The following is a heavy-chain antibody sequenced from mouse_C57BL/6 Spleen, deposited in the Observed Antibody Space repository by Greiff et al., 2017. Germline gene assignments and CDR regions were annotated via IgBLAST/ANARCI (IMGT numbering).Heavy chain of an antibody. D-gene: IGHD3-3*01. CDR3: ARGGTDY. CDR2: IDPSDSYT. Sequence: QVQLQQPGAELVKPGASVKLSCKASGYTFTSYWMQWVKQRPGQGLECIGEIDPSDSYTNYNQKFKGKATLTVDTSSSTAYMQLSSLTSEDSAVYYCARGGTDYWGQGTTLTVSS. J-gene: IGHJ2*01. V-gene: IGHV1-50*01. CDR1: GYTFTSYW.